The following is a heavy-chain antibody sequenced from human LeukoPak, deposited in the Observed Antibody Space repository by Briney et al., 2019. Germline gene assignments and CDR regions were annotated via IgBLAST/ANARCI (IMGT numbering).Heavy chain of an antibody. CDR3: ARRTRENYYDSSGYDYYYMDV. V-gene: IGHV4-59*01. J-gene: IGHJ6*03. Sequence: SETLSLTCTVSGGSISSYYWSWIRQPPGKGLEWVGYIYYSGSTNYNPSLKSRVTISVDTSKNQFSLKLSSVTAADTAVYYSARRTRENYYDSSGYDYYYMDVWGKGTTVTVSS. CDR1: GGSISSYY. CDR2: IYYSGST. D-gene: IGHD3-22*01.